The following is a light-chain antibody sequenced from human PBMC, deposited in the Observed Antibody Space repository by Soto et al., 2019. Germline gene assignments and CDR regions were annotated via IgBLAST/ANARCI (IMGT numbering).Light chain of an antibody. V-gene: IGKV3-15*01. CDR3: XXXXNWPIT. J-gene: IGKJ5*01. Sequence: EIVMTQSPATLSVSPGERATLSCRASQSVSSNLAWYQQKPGQAPRLLIYGASTRATGIPARFSGSGSGTEFTLTISSLQSEXXAXXXXXXXXNWPITFGQGTRLEIK. CDR1: QSVSSN. CDR2: GAS.